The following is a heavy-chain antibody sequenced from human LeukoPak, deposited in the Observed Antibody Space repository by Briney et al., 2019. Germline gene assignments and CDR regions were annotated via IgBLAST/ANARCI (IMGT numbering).Heavy chain of an antibody. Sequence: SETLSLTCAVYGGSFSGYYWSWIRQPPGKGLEWIGEINHSGSTNYNPSLKSRVTISVDTSKNQFSLKLSSVTAADTAVYYCARVGASLFDYWGQGTLVTVSS. CDR3: ARVGASLFDY. D-gene: IGHD1-26*01. CDR1: GGSFSGYY. CDR2: INHSGST. J-gene: IGHJ4*02. V-gene: IGHV4-34*01.